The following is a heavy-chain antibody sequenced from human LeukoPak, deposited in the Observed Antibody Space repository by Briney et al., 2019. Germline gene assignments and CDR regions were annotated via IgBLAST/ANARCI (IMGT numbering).Heavy chain of an antibody. CDR2: IYPGDSDT. CDR1: GYTFHSYW. CDR3: VAVDTSMAFDY. V-gene: IGHV5-51*01. J-gene: IGHJ4*02. Sequence: GESLKISCKGSGYTFHSYWIAWVRQMPGEGLEWMGIIYPGDSDTRYSPSFQGQVTISADKSTNTVYLQWNSLKASDTAMYFCVAVDTSMAFDYWGQGTLVTVSS. D-gene: IGHD5-18*01.